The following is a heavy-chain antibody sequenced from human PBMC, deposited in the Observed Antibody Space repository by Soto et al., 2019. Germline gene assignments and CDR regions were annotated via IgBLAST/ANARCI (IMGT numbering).Heavy chain of an antibody. CDR2: IYYSGST. CDR3: ARPLYYYGSGSYYNAFDI. Sequence: SETLSLTCTVSGGSISSSSYYWGWIRQPPGKGLEWIGSIYYSGSTYYNPSLKSRVTISVDTSKNQFSLKLSSVTAADTAVYYCARPLYYYGSGSYYNAFDIWGQGTMVTVSS. J-gene: IGHJ3*02. D-gene: IGHD3-10*01. V-gene: IGHV4-39*01. CDR1: GGSISSSSYY.